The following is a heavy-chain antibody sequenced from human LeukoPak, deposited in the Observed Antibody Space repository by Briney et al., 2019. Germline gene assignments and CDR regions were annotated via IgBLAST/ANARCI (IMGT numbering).Heavy chain of an antibody. CDR1: GFTFTNYA. Sequence: PGGSLRLSCAASGFTFTNYAMSWVRQAPGKGLEWVSSITTSGGSTSYADSVRGRFTISRDNSKNTLYLQMNSLRAEDTALYYCVCYDNAAEYFHYWGQGALVTVSS. CDR3: VCYDNAAEYFHY. J-gene: IGHJ1*01. CDR2: ITTSGGST. D-gene: IGHD3-22*01. V-gene: IGHV3-23*01.